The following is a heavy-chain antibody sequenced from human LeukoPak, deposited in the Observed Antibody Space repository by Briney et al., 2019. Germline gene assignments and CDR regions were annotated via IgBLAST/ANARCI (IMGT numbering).Heavy chain of an antibody. D-gene: IGHD1-1*01. V-gene: IGHV4-61*02. Sequence: TSETQSLTCTVSGGSISSGSYYWSWIRQPAGKGLEWIGRIYTSGSTNYNPSLKSRVTISVDTSKNQFSLKLSSVTAADTAVYYCARIGRTTDYWGQGTLVTVSS. CDR3: ARIGRTTDY. CDR1: GGSISSGSYY. CDR2: IYTSGST. J-gene: IGHJ4*02.